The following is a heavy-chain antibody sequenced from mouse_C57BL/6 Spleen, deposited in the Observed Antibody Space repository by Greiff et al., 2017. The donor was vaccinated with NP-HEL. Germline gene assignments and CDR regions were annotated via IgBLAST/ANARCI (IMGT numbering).Heavy chain of an antibody. CDR2: IDPSDSET. J-gene: IGHJ3*01. CDR3: ATGDYYGGAWFAY. CDR1: GYTFTSYW. V-gene: IGHV1-52*01. Sequence: QVHVKQPGAELVRPGSSVKLSCKASGYTFTSYWMHWVKQRPIQGLEWIGNIDPSDSETHYNQKFKDKATLTVDKSSSTAYMQLSSLTSEDSAVYYCATGDYYGGAWFAYWGQGTLVTVSA. D-gene: IGHD1-1*01.